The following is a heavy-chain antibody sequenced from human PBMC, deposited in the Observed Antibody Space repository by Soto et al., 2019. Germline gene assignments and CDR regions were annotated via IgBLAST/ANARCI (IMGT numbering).Heavy chain of an antibody. CDR3: AHSPRKQWLAKNWFDP. J-gene: IGHJ5*02. Sequence: SGPTLVKPTQTLTLTCTFSGFSLSTSGVGVGWIRQPPGKALEWLALIYWNDDKRYSPSLKSRLTITKDTSKNQVVLTMTNMDPVDTATYYCAHSPRKQWLAKNWFDPWGQGTLVTVSS. CDR2: IYWNDDK. D-gene: IGHD6-19*01. V-gene: IGHV2-5*01. CDR1: GFSLSTSGVG.